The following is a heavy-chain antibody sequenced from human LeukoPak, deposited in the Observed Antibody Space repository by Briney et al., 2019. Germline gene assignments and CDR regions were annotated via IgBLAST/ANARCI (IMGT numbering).Heavy chain of an antibody. CDR2: INHSGST. J-gene: IGHJ4*02. CDR3: ARWQFILVDDSSGYYSH. D-gene: IGHD3-22*01. Sequence: PSETLSLTCAVYGGSFSGYYWSWIRQPPGKGLEWIGEINHSGSTNYNPSLESRVTISVDTSKNQFSLKLSSVTAADTAVYYCARWQFILVDDSSGYYSHWGQGTLVTVSS. CDR1: GGSFSGYY. V-gene: IGHV4-34*01.